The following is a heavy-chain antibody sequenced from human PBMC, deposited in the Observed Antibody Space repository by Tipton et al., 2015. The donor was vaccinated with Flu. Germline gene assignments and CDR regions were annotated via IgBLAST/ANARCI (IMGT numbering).Heavy chain of an antibody. V-gene: IGHV4-59*01. CDR2: IHYTGNT. Sequence: TLSLTCSISGGSISGYYWTWIRQPPGRGLEYIGYIHYTGNTNYNPSLKSRVTISVDTSNNHFSLTLSSVTAADTAVYYCARDYYDSRHDAFDLWGQGIMVTVSP. CDR1: GGSISGYY. D-gene: IGHD3-22*01. J-gene: IGHJ3*01. CDR3: ARDYYDSRHDAFDL.